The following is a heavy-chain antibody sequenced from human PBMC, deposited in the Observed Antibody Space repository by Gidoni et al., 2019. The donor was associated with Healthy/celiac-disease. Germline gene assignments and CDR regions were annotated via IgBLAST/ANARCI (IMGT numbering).Heavy chain of an antibody. D-gene: IGHD3-16*02. J-gene: IGHJ3*02. Sequence: QITLKESGPTLVKPTQTLTLTCTFSGFSLSTSGVGVGWIRQPPGKALEWLALIYWDDDKRYSPSLKSRLTITKDTSKNQVVLTMTNMDPVDTATYYCAHDAWGSYRSYDAFDIWGQGTMVTVSS. V-gene: IGHV2-5*02. CDR2: IYWDDDK. CDR3: AHDAWGSYRSYDAFDI. CDR1: GFSLSTSGVG.